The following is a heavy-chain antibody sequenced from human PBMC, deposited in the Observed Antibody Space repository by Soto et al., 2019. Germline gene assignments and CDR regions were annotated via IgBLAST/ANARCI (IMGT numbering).Heavy chain of an antibody. CDR2: IYHSGST. D-gene: IGHD6-13*01. Sequence: SETLSLTCAVSGGSISSGGYSWSWIRQPPGKGLEWIGYIYHSGSTYYNPSLKSRVTISVDRSKNQFSLKLSSVTAADTAVYYCARASSSWYVHYYGMDVWGQGTTVTVSS. J-gene: IGHJ6*02. V-gene: IGHV4-30-2*01. CDR1: GGSISSGGYS. CDR3: ARASSSWYVHYYGMDV.